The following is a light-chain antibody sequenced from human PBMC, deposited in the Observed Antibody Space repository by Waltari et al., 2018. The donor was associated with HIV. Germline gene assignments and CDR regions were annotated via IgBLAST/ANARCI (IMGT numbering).Light chain of an antibody. CDR2: VNS. Sequence: QSVLTQPPSASGTPGQRVTISCSGSSSNIGSNHVYWYQHLPGTAPKLLIYVNSQRPSGVPDRFSGSKSGTSASLAISGLRSEDDGDYYCAAWDDSLRGPVFGGGSRLTVL. J-gene: IGLJ2*01. CDR1: SSNIGSNH. V-gene: IGLV1-47*01. CDR3: AAWDDSLRGPV.